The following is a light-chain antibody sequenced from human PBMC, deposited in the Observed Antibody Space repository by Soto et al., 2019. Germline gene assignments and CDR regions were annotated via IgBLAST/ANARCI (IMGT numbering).Light chain of an antibody. Sequence: QSALTQPPSASGSLGQSVTISCTGTSSYIGTYDYVSWYQQHPGRAPKLIIFEVSKRPSGVPDRFSGSKSGNTASLIVSGLQPDDEAEYHCTSYTGDDFTFVFGTGTKLTVL. J-gene: IGLJ1*01. CDR2: EVS. V-gene: IGLV2-8*01. CDR1: SSYIGTYDY. CDR3: TSYTGDDFTFV.